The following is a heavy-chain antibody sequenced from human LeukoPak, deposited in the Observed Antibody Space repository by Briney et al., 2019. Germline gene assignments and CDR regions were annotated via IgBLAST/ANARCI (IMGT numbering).Heavy chain of an antibody. J-gene: IGHJ4*02. CDR2: ISSNGGST. Sequence: AGGSLRLSCAASGFTFSSYAMHWVRQAPGKGLEYVSAISSNGGSTYYANSVKGRFTISRDNSKNTLYLQMGSLRAEDMAVYYCARGEPPALHYYDSSGYYQYYFDYWGQGTLVTVSS. CDR3: ARGEPPALHYYDSSGYYQYYFDY. D-gene: IGHD3-22*01. CDR1: GFTFSSYA. V-gene: IGHV3-64*01.